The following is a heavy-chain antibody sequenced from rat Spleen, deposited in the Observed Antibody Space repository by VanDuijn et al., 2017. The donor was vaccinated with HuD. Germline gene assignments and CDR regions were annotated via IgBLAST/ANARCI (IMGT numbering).Heavy chain of an antibody. J-gene: IGHJ1*01. CDR3: TTLYYYDGSFYYAYWYFDF. D-gene: IGHD1-12*02. Sequence: EVQLVESGGGLVQPGRSLKLSCAASGFTLSDYYMAWVRQAPTKGLEWVATINYDGSSTYYRDSVKGRFTISRDNAKSTLYLQMDSLRSEDTATYYCTTLYYYDGSFYYAYWYFDFWGPGTMVTVSS. CDR1: GFTLSDYY. V-gene: IGHV5-7*01. CDR2: INYDGSST.